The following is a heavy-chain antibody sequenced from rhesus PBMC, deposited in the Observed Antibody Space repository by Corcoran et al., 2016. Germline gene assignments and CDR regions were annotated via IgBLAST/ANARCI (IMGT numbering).Heavy chain of an antibody. CDR2: IQRKAGGETA. CDR3: TTGGFTSFGVVMDIDY. D-gene: IGHD3-3*01. Sequence: EVQLVESGAGLVQPGGSLRLSCAASGFTCSNSWMNGVRQAPGKGLEWGDRIQRKAGGETADYAASVEGRFPISRADSKNTLYLQMNRLITEDTAVYYWTTGGFTSFGVVMDIDYWGQGVLVTVSS. V-gene: IGHV3-30*02. CDR1: GFTCSNSW. J-gene: IGHJ4*01.